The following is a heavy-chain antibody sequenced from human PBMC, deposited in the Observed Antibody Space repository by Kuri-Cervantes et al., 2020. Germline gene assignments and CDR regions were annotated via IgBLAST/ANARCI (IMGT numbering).Heavy chain of an antibody. CDR3: ANGGRNGDLLEY. D-gene: IGHD4-17*01. J-gene: IGHJ4*02. CDR1: GFTISSYW. Sequence: ETLSLTCAPSGFTISSYWMSWVRQAPGKGLEWVANINQDGGEQYYADSVKGRFTISRDNAKNSLFLRMNSLRVEDTAVYYCANGGRNGDLLEYWGQGTLVTVSS. CDR2: INQDGGEQ. V-gene: IGHV3-7*01.